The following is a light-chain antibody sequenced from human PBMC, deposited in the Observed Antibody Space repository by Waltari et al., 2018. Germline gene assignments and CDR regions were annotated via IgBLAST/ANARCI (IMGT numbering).Light chain of an antibody. V-gene: IGKV1-39*01. CDR3: QQSYNNPRA. J-gene: IGKJ1*01. CDR2: AAS. CDR1: QSLNNY. Sequence: DIQVTQSPSSLSASVGDRVAITCRASQSLNNYVNWYQQKPGQAPNLLIFAASTLQTGVPSMFSGSGSRTDFTLTISSLQPEDFATYYCQQSYNNPRAFGQGTKVEIK.